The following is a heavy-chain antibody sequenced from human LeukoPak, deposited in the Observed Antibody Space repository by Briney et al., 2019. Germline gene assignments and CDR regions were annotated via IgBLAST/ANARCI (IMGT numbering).Heavy chain of an antibody. CDR1: GYTFTDYY. V-gene: IGHV1-2*02. J-gene: IGHJ3*02. CDR3: ARDGTFDI. Sequence: ASVKVSCKASGYTFTDYYMHWVRQAPGQGLEWMGWINPDSGVTNYPQKFQGRVTMTRDTSSSTAYMELIRLRSDDTAVYYCARDGTFDIWGQGTMVPVSS. CDR2: INPDSGVT. D-gene: IGHD2-15*01.